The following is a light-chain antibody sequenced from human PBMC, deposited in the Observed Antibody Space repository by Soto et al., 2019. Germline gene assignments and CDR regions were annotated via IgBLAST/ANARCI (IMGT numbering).Light chain of an antibody. CDR2: GAS. CDR1: QSVSSN. CDR3: QQDNNWPPWT. V-gene: IGKV3-15*01. Sequence: EIVMTQSPATLSVSPGERATLSCRASQSVSSNLAWYQQKPGQAPRLLIYGASTRATGIPARFSGSGSGTEFTLTISSLQSEDFAVYYCQQDNNWPPWTLAQGTKVEIK. J-gene: IGKJ1*01.